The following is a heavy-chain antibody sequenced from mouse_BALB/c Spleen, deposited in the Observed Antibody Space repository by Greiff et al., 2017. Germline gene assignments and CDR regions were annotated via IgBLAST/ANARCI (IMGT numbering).Heavy chain of an antibody. CDR2: IDPFNGGT. Sequence: VQLKESGPELMKPGASVKISCKASGYSFTSYYMHWVKQSHGKSLEWIGYIDPFNGGTSYNQKFKGKATLTVHKSSSTAYMHLSSLTSEDSAVYYCAVYYRSAWCAYWGEGTLVTVSA. J-gene: IGHJ3*01. V-gene: IGHV1S135*01. CDR3: AVYYRSAWCAY. D-gene: IGHD2-14*01. CDR1: GYSFTSYY.